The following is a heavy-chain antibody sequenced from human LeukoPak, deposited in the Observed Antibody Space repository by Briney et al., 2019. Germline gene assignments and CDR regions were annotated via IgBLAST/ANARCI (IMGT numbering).Heavy chain of an antibody. V-gene: IGHV3-23*01. CDR2: ISGSGGST. D-gene: IGHD3-10*01. CDR1: GFIFSSNA. Sequence: PGGSLRLSCAASGFIFSSNAMSWVRQAPGKGLEWVSGISGSGGSTVYADSVKGRFTISRDNSKNTLDLQMNSLRAEDTAVYYCAKDLLSGSGSYSWGVFDYWGQGTLVTVSS. J-gene: IGHJ4*02. CDR3: AKDLLSGSGSYSWGVFDY.